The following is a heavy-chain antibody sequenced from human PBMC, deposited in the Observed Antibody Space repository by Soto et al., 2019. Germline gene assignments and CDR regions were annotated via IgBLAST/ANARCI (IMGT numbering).Heavy chain of an antibody. D-gene: IGHD3-3*01. CDR2: LSWNSGSI. CDR1: GFTFDDYA. Sequence: EVQLVESGGGLVQPGRSLRLSCAASGFTFDDYAMHWVRQAPGKGLEWVSGLSWNSGSIGYAHSVKGRFTISRDNAKNSLYLQMNSLRAEDTALYYCAKDGVERGFWSGSPYSYYMDVWGKGTTVTVSS. CDR3: AKDGVERGFWSGSPYSYYMDV. V-gene: IGHV3-9*01. J-gene: IGHJ6*03.